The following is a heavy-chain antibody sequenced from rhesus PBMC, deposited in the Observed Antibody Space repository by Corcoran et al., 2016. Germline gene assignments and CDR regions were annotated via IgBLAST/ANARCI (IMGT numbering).Heavy chain of an antibody. Sequence: QVQLQESGPGVVKPSETLSLTCAVSGGSIRSRYWWSWIRLPPGKGLEWVGYIYGSRRSTNYNPSLKSRVTISKDTSKNQLSLKRSSVTAADTAVYYCVRRGGGWGRGVLVTVSS. V-gene: IGHV4S10*01. J-gene: IGHJ5-2*02. CDR2: IYGSRRST. D-gene: IGHD3-34*01. CDR3: VRRGGG. CDR1: GGSIRSRYW.